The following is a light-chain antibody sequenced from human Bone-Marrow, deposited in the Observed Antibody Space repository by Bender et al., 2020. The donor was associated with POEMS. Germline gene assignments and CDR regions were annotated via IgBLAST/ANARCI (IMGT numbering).Light chain of an antibody. CDR1: NSDIGDYNF. Sequence: QSALTQPASVSGSPGQSITISCTGTNSDIGDYNFVSWYQQHPGKAPKLIIYDVTSRPSGISARFSGSKSGNTASLTISGLQADDEADYYCSSFSTTSPYVFGPGTRVSVL. V-gene: IGLV2-14*03. CDR2: DVT. CDR3: SSFSTTSPYV. J-gene: IGLJ1*01.